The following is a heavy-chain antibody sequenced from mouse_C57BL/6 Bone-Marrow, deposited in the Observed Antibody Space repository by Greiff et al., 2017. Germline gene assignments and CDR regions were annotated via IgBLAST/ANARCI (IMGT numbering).Heavy chain of an antibody. CDR3: ARDRDVGVWYFDV. CDR1: GYSITSGYY. CDR2: ISYDGSN. Sequence: EVQLVESGPGLVKPSQSLSLTCSVTGYSITSGYYWNWIRQFPGNKLEWMGYISYDGSNNYNPSLKNRISITRDTSKNQFFLKLNSVTTEDTATYYCARDRDVGVWYFDVWGTGTTVTVSS. V-gene: IGHV3-6*01. D-gene: IGHD3-3*01. J-gene: IGHJ1*03.